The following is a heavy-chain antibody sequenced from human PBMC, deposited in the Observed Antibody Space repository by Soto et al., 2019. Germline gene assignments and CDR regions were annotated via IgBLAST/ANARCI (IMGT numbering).Heavy chain of an antibody. J-gene: IGHJ4*02. D-gene: IGHD3-3*01. CDR3: AHTSGHSYTTSSHAFGSGYASSDY. Sequence: EVQLLESGGGLVHPGGSLRLSCAVSGFTFSSYAMSWVRQAPGKGLEWVSGISGSGGSTYYAGSVKGRFIISRDNSKTTLSLQMNSLTAEDTAVYYCAHTSGHSYTTSSHAFGSGYASSDYWGQGTLVTVSS. V-gene: IGHV3-23*01. CDR1: GFTFSSYA. CDR2: ISGSGGST.